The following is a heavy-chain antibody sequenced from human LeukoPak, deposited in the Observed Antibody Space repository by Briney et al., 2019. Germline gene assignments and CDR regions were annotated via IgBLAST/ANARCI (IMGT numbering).Heavy chain of an antibody. CDR3: ARGGPAFDI. V-gene: IGHV3-48*03. J-gene: IGHJ3*02. CDR1: GFTFSAYE. CDR2: ISGSGYSL. Sequence: GGSLRLSCAASGFTFSAYEMNWVRQAPGKGLEPVSYISGSGYSLSYADSVRGRFTISRDNAKNSLFLQMNSLRAEDTAVYYCARGGPAFDIWGQGTMVTVSS.